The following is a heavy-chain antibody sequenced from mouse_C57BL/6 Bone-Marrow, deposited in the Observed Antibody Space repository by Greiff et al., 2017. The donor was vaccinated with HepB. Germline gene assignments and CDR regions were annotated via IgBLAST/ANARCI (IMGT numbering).Heavy chain of an antibody. CDR3: ARGSGYWFAY. CDR2: INPNNGGT. Sequence: EVQLQQSGPELVKPGASVKISCKASGYTFTDYYMNWVKQSHGKSLEWIGDINPNNGGTSYNQKFKGKATLTVDKSSSTAYMELRSLTSEDSAVYYCARGSGYWFAYWGQGTLVTVSA. D-gene: IGHD3-2*02. V-gene: IGHV1-26*01. CDR1: GYTFTDYY. J-gene: IGHJ3*01.